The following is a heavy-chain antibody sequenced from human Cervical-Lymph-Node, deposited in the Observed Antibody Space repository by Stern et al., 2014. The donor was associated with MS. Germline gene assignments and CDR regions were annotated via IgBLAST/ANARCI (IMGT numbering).Heavy chain of an antibody. Sequence: QMQLVQSGAEVKKPGASVKVSCKASGYTFTSYGISWVRQAPGKGLEWMGWIRAYNGNTNYAQKLQGRVTMTTDTSTSTAYIELRSLRSDDTAVYYCAIVLLGSENAFYIWGQGTMVTVSS. D-gene: IGHD2-15*01. CDR2: IRAYNGNT. CDR1: GYTFTSYG. J-gene: IGHJ3*02. V-gene: IGHV1-18*01. CDR3: AIVLLGSENAFYI.